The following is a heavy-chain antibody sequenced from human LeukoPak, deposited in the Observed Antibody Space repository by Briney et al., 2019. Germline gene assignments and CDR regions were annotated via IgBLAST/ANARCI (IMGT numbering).Heavy chain of an antibody. CDR1: AASIRSSSHH. Sequence: SETLSLTCTISAASIRSSSHHWGWIRHSPGKGLEWIGNIYYGQTIYYSPSLNSRVTISVVTSKDQFTLQLNSVTAADTAVYYCVRHDGRGGATMGAFDSWGQGSLVIVSS. D-gene: IGHD5-12*01. CDR3: VRHDGRGGATMGAFDS. CDR2: IYYGQTI. V-gene: IGHV4-39*01. J-gene: IGHJ5*01.